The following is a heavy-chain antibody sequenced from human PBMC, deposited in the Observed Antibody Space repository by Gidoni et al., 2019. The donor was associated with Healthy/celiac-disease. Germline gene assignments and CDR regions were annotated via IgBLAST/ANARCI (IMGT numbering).Heavy chain of an antibody. J-gene: IGHJ4*02. D-gene: IGHD1-26*01. V-gene: IGHV1-8*01. CDR1: GYTFTSYD. CDR2: MNPNSGNT. Sequence: QVQLVQSGAELKKPAASVQVSCKASGYTFTSYDINWVRQATGQGLAWMGWMNPNSGNTGYAQKYQGRVTMTRNTSISTAYMELSSLRSEDTAVYYCAIAYSGSYYTYWGQGTLVTVSS. CDR3: AIAYSGSYYTY.